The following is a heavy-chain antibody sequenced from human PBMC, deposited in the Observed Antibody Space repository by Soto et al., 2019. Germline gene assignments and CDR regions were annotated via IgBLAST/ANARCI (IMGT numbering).Heavy chain of an antibody. CDR1: GGSFSGYY. J-gene: IGHJ6*02. CDR3: ARVPTLELRFGMDV. V-gene: IGHV4-34*01. CDR2: INHSGST. Sequence: TSETLSLTCAVYGGSFSGYYWSWIRQPPGKGLEWIGEINHSGSTNYNPSLKSRVTISVDTSKNQFSLKLSSVTAADTAVYYCARVPTLELRFGMDVWGQGTTVTVSS. D-gene: IGHD1-7*01.